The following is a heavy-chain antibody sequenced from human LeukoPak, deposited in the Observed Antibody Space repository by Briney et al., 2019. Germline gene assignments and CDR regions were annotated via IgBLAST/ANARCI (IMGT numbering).Heavy chain of an antibody. CDR1: GFTFNNAW. J-gene: IGHJ4*02. CDR2: ISGSGDNT. Sequence: GGSLRLSCAASGFTFNNAWMSWVRQAPGKGLEWVSTISGSGDNTYYADSVKGRFTISRDNSKNTLYLQMNSLRAEDTAVYYCARVTYGSGTYGAFDYWGQGTLVTVSS. D-gene: IGHD3-10*01. CDR3: ARVTYGSGTYGAFDY. V-gene: IGHV3-23*01.